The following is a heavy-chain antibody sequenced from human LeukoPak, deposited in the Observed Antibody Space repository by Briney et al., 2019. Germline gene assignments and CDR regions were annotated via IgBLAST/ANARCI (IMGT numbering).Heavy chain of an antibody. CDR1: VFTFSSSG. CDR3: ARVGDIDAFDT. V-gene: IGHV3-23*01. D-gene: IGHD4-17*01. J-gene: IGHJ3*02. Sequence: GGSPRLSCADPVFTFSSSGMSRVREGPGKGLERVSATSGSGGSTYYADSVKGRFNTHRNNSKNTLLLQMGSLRAEQMAVYYCARVGDIDAFDTWGQGRMVTVSS. CDR2: TSGSGGST.